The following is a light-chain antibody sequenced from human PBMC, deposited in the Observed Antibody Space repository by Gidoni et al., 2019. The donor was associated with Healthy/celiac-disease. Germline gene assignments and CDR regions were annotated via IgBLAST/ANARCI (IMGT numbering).Light chain of an antibody. CDR1: QSVLYSSNNKNY. V-gene: IGKV4-1*01. CDR2: WAS. CDR3: QQYYSTPRT. J-gene: IGKJ1*01. Sequence: DIVFTQSPYSLAVSLGERATINCKSSQSVLYSSNNKNYLAWYQQKPGQPPKLLISWASTRESGVPDRFSGSGSGTDFTLTISRVQAEDVAVYYCQQYYSTPRTFGQGTKVEIK.